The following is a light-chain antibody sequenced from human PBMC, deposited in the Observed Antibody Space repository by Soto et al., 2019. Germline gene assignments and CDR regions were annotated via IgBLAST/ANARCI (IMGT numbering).Light chain of an antibody. Sequence: EIVMTQSPATLSVSPGERATLSCRASQSVSSNLAWYQQKPGQAPRLLIYGASTRATGIPARFSGSGSGTEFTLTLISLQSEDFAIYFCQQYNNWPPDRTFGQGTKVEIK. CDR2: GAS. V-gene: IGKV3-15*01. CDR1: QSVSSN. CDR3: QQYNNWPPDRT. J-gene: IGKJ1*01.